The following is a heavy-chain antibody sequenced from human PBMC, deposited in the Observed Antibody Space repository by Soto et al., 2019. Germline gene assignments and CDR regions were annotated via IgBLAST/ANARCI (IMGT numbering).Heavy chain of an antibody. V-gene: IGHV4-39*01. D-gene: IGHD5-18*01. Sequence: SETLSLTCTASGGSSSSSTYSWGWIRQPPGKGLEWIGSMHYSGATYYNPSLKSRVSISVDTSKSQFSLKLTFVTAADTDVYLCERQLRNSYRRLSWFDPWGQRTLVTVSS. CDR1: GGSSSSSTYS. CDR2: MHYSGAT. CDR3: ERQLRNSYRRLSWFDP. J-gene: IGHJ5*02.